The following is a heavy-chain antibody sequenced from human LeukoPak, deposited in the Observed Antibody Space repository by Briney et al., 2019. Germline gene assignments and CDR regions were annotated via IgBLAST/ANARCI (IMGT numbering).Heavy chain of an antibody. V-gene: IGHV1-18*01. Sequence: ASVKVSCKASGYTFNSFGINWVRQAPGQGLEWMGWISGYNGNTNYEQKFQGRVTMTTDTSTSTAYMELSSLRSEDTAVYYCASRSPPPYYFDYWGQGTLVTVSS. J-gene: IGHJ4*02. CDR1: GYTFNSFG. CDR3: ASRSPPPYYFDY. CDR2: ISGYNGNT.